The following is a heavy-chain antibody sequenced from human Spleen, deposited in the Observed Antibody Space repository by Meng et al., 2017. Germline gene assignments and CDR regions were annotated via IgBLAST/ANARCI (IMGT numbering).Heavy chain of an antibody. CDR1: GGSFSGYY. J-gene: IGHJ4*02. CDR3: ARGPTTMAHDFDY. V-gene: IGHV4-34*01. Sequence: VQVQQWGAALLEPSETLSLTGAVYGGSFSGYYWSWIRQPPGKGLEWIGEINHSGSTNYNPSLENRATISVDTSQNNLSLKLSSVTAADSAVYYCARGPTTMAHDFDYWGQGTLVTVSS. D-gene: IGHD4-11*01. CDR2: INHSGST.